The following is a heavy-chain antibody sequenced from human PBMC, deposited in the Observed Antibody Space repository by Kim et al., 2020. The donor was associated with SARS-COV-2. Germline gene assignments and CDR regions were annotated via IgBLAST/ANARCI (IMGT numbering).Heavy chain of an antibody. CDR2: IYSEGTIT. CDR1: GFTFSDYA. D-gene: IGHD1-26*01. V-gene: IGHV3-23*03. CDR3: AVEFGGSYYNY. Sequence: GGSLRLSCAASGFTFSDYAMSWVRQAPGMGLEWVSVIYSEGTITYYADSVNGRFTISRDNSGNTLYLQMNILRPEDTAVYYCAVEFGGSYYNYWGQGTLVTVSS. J-gene: IGHJ4*02.